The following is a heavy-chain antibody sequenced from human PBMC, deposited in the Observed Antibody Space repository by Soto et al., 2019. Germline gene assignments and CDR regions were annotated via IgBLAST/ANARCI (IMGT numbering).Heavy chain of an antibody. J-gene: IGHJ6*02. CDR1: GYTFTGYY. V-gene: IGHV1-2*02. Sequence: ASVKVSCKASGYTFTGYYIHWVRQAPGQRLEWMGYINPNSGGPNYAQKCQGRGTMTRDTSISTADMELSRLRSDDTAVYFCARDYWSGDRYYYGMDVWGQGTTVTVSS. CDR3: ARDYWSGDRYYYGMDV. CDR2: INPNSGGP. D-gene: IGHD3-3*01.